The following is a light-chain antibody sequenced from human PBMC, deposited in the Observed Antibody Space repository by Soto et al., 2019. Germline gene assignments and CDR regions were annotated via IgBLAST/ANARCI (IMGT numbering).Light chain of an antibody. CDR3: HQHRHWLPIT. V-gene: IGKV3-20*02. CDR1: QSVSSSY. Sequence: IVLTQTQDTLSLSPGERATLSCRASQSVSSSYLAWYQQKPGQAPRLLIYGASNRATGIPARFSGSGSGTDFTLTISSLDPEDFAVYYCHQHRHWLPITSGQGTRLEV. J-gene: IGKJ5*01. CDR2: GAS.